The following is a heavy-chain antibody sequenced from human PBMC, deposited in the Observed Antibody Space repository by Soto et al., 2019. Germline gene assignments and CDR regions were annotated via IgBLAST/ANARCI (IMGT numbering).Heavy chain of an antibody. Sequence: PGESLKISCRTSGYRFTSYWIAWVRQMPGKGLEWMGIIFPSDSDTRYSPSFQGQVTISADKSISTAHLQWSSLKASDTAMYYCERQIRRYDSWSNEYYYYGLDVWGQGTTVTVSS. D-gene: IGHD3-3*01. J-gene: IGHJ6*02. CDR1: GYRFTSYW. CDR3: ERQIRRYDSWSNEYYYYGLDV. V-gene: IGHV5-51*01. CDR2: IFPSDSDT.